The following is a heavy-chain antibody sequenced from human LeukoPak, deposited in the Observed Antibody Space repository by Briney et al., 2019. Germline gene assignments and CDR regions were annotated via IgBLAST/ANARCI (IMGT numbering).Heavy chain of an antibody. Sequence: GGSLRLSCAASGFAFNDYWMNWVRQVPGKRLMWVARINSDGTRTTYADPVKGRFTVSRNNAKNTLYLQMNSLRAEDTAVYYCARDRSRWSIAPGADVWGQGTTVTVSS. V-gene: IGHV3-74*01. J-gene: IGHJ6*02. D-gene: IGHD2-15*01. CDR2: INSDGTRT. CDR1: GFAFNDYW. CDR3: ARDRSRWSIAPGADV.